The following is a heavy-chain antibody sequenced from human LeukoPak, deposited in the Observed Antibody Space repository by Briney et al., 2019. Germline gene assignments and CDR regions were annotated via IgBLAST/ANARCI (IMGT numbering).Heavy chain of an antibody. V-gene: IGHV3-48*01. CDR2: ISSRSATI. CDR1: GFTFSSYS. D-gene: IGHD6-13*01. CDR3: ARDPLSSSSFDL. Sequence: GGSLRLSCAASGFTFSSYSMNWVRQAPGKGLEWVSYISSRSATIYYADSVKGRFTISRDNAKNSLYLQMTSLRAEDTAVYYCARDPLSSSSFDLWGQGTLVTVSS. J-gene: IGHJ4*02.